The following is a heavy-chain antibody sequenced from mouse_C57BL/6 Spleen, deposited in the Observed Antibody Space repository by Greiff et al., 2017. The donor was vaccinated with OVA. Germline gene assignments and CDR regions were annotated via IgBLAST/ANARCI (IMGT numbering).Heavy chain of an antibody. CDR3: ERCYVTGYYLDY. CDR2: INPNTGGT. V-gene: IGHV1-26*01. D-gene: IGHD1-1*02. J-gene: IGHJ2*01. CDR1: GYTFTDYY. Sequence: VQLQQSGPELVKPGASVKISCKASGYTFTDYYMNWVKQSHGKSLEWIGDINPNTGGTSYNQTFKGKATLTVDKSSSTAYMELRSLTSEDSAVYYGERCYVTGYYLDYWGQGTTLTVSS.